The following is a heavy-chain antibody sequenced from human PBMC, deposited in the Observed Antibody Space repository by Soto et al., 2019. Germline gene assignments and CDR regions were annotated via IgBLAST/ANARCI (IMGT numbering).Heavy chain of an antibody. D-gene: IGHD6-6*01. CDR3: ASPRLSEGNFDY. J-gene: IGHJ4*02. CDR2: IYYSGST. Sequence: QLQLQESGPRLVKPSETLSLTCSISGGSISSSSYYWGWIRQPPGKGLEYIGSIYYSGSTYYNPSLQSRVTISVDTSKNPFSLNLSSVTAADTAVYYCASPRLSEGNFDYWGQGTLVTVSS. V-gene: IGHV4-39*01. CDR1: GGSISSSSYY.